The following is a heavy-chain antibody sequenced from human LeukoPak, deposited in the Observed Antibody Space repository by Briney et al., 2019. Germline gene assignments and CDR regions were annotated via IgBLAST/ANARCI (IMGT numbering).Heavy chain of an antibody. CDR3: AREVDYYDSSDYFPLGY. CDR1: GYTFTGYY. CDR2: INPNSGGT. D-gene: IGHD3-22*01. Sequence: ASVKVSCKASGYTFTGYYMHWVRQAPGQGLEWMGWINPNSGGTNYAQKFQGRVTMTRDTSITTAYMELSRLKSDDTAVYYCAREVDYYDSSDYFPLGYWGRGTLVTVSS. V-gene: IGHV1-2*02. J-gene: IGHJ4*02.